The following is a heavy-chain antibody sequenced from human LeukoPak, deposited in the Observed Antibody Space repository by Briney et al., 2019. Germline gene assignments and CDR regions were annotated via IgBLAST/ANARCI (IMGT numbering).Heavy chain of an antibody. J-gene: IGHJ1*01. D-gene: IGHD3-22*01. CDR3: ARESEYYYDSSGYHLQH. CDR2: INTNTGNP. V-gene: IGHV7-4-1*02. CDR1: GYTFTGYY. Sequence: ASVKVSCKASGYTFTGYYMHWVRQAPGQGLEWMGWINTNTGNPTYAQGFTGRFVFSLDTSVSTAYLQISSLKAEDTAVYYCARESEYYYDSSGYHLQHWGQGTLVTVSS.